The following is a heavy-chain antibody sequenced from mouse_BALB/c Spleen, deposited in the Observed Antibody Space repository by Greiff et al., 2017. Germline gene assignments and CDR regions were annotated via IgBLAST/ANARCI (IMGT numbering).Heavy chain of an antibody. V-gene: IGHV1-66*01. D-gene: IGHD2-4*01. J-gene: IGHJ3*01. CDR2: IFPGSGNT. CDR3: APYDYDEAWFAY. CDR1: GYSFTSYY. Sequence: QVHVKQSGPELVKPGASVKISCKASGYSFTSYYIHWVKQRPGQGLEWIGWIFPGSGNTKYNEKFKGKATLTADTSSSTAYMQLSSLTSEDSAVYFCAPYDYDEAWFAYWGQGTLVTVSA.